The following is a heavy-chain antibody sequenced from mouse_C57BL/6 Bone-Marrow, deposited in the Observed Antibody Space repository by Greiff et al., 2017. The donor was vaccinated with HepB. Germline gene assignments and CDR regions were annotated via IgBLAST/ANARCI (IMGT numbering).Heavy chain of an antibody. J-gene: IGHJ2*01. CDR2: IDPSDSET. CDR1: GYTFTSYW. CDR3: ARSVTVGGDY. V-gene: IGHV1-52*01. D-gene: IGHD1-1*01. Sequence: VKLQQPGAELVRPGSSVKLSCKASGYTFTSYWMHWVKQRPIQGLEWIGNIDPSDSETHYNQKFKDKATLTVDKSSSTAYMQLSSLTSEDSAVYYCARSVTVGGDYWGQGTTLTVSS.